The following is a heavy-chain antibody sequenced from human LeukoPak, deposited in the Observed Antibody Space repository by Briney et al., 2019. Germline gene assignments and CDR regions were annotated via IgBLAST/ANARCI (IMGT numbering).Heavy chain of an antibody. J-gene: IGHJ4*02. CDR3: ASRGNYYDSSGYYRFDY. Sequence: PSETLSLTCTVSGGSISTSSYYWGWVRQPPGKGLECIGNIYYSGSTYYNPSLKSRVTISVDTSKNQFSLKLSSVTAADTAVYYCASRGNYYDSSGYYRFDYWGQGTLVTVSS. D-gene: IGHD3-22*01. CDR1: GGSISTSSYY. CDR2: IYYSGST. V-gene: IGHV4-39*07.